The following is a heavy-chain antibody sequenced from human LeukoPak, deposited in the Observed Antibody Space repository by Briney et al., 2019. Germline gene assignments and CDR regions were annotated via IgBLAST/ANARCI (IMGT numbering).Heavy chain of an antibody. Sequence: SQTLSLTCTVSGGSISSGGYSWSWIRQHPGKGLEWIGYIYYGGSTYYNPSLKSRVTISVDTSKNQFSLKLSSVTAADTAVYYCARDSCSGGSCYSNWGQGTLVTVSS. J-gene: IGHJ4*02. V-gene: IGHV4-31*03. D-gene: IGHD2-15*01. CDR3: ARDSCSGGSCYSN. CDR2: IYYGGST. CDR1: GGSISSGGYS.